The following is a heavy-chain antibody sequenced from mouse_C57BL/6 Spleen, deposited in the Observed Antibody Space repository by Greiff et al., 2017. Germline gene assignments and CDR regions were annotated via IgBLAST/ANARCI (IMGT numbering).Heavy chain of an antibody. CDR1: GFSLTSYG. Sequence: VKLMESGPGLVAPSQSLSITCTVSGFSLTSYGVAWVRQPPGKGLEWLGVIWGGGSTKYNSALMSRLSISKDNSNSQVFLKMNSLQTDDAAMYYCAKHSYGSSYDWYFDVWGTGTTVTVSS. D-gene: IGHD1-1*01. J-gene: IGHJ1*03. CDR3: AKHSYGSSYDWYFDV. CDR2: IWGGGST. V-gene: IGHV2-9*01.